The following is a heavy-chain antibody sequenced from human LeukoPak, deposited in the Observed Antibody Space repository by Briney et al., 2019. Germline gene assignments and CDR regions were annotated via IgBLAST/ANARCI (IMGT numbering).Heavy chain of an antibody. CDR1: GRSFSGYY. CDR3: ARVWRFGDYGGNWFDP. V-gene: IGHV4-34*01. Sequence: SETLSLTCAVYGRSFSGYYWSWIRQPPGKGLEWIGEINHSGSTNYNPSLKSRVTISVDTSKSQFSLKLSSVTAADTAVYYCARVWRFGDYGGNWFDPWGQGTLVTVSS. CDR2: INHSGST. D-gene: IGHD4-17*01. J-gene: IGHJ5*02.